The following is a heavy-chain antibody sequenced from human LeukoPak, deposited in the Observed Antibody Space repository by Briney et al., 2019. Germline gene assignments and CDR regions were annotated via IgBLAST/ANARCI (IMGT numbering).Heavy chain of an antibody. Sequence: GRSLRLSCAASGFTFSSYGMHWVRQAPGKGLEWVAVISYDGSNKYYADSVKGRFTISRDNSKNTLYLQMNSLRAEDTAVYYCANSGSYSDAFDIWGQGTMVTVSS. V-gene: IGHV3-30*18. CDR2: ISYDGSNK. CDR1: GFTFSSYG. CDR3: ANSGSYSDAFDI. D-gene: IGHD1-26*01. J-gene: IGHJ3*02.